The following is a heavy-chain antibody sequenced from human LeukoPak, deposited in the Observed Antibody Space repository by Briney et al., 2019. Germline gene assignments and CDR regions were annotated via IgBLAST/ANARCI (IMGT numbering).Heavy chain of an antibody. CDR3: ARVSLGYCSSTSCYAGIYYYYGMDV. D-gene: IGHD2-2*01. J-gene: IGHJ6*02. Sequence: PSETLSLTCTVSGGSISSYYWSWIRQPPGKGLEWIGYIYYSGSTNYNPSLKSRVTVSVDTSKNQFSLKFSSVTAAATSVYYCARVSLGYCSSTSCYAGIYYYYGMDVWGQGTTVTVSS. CDR1: GGSISSYY. V-gene: IGHV4-59*01. CDR2: IYYSGST.